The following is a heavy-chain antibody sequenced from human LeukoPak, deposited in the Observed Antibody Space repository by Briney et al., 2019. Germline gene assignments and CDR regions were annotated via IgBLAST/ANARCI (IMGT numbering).Heavy chain of an antibody. J-gene: IGHJ5*02. Sequence: GGSLRLSCAASGFTFSSYTMNWVRQAPGKGLEWVSYIIRGSSTIYYAASVKGRFIISRDNAKNTLYLQMNSLRAEDTAVYYCVRELGYSSALGSWGQRTLVTVSS. CDR3: VRELGYSSALGS. CDR1: GFTFSSYT. V-gene: IGHV3-48*04. CDR2: IIRGSSTI. D-gene: IGHD5-18*01.